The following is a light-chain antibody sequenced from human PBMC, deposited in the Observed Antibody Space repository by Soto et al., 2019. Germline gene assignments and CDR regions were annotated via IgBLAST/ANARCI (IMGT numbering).Light chain of an antibody. Sequence: EPVLTQSPATLSLSPGERATLSCRASQYVSGYLAWYQQKPGQAPRLLIYDTSNRAPGTPARFSGSGSGSDFTLTISSLEPEDFALYYCQQCNNWLITFGQGTRLEIK. CDR2: DTS. CDR3: QQCNNWLIT. V-gene: IGKV3-11*01. CDR1: QYVSGY. J-gene: IGKJ5*01.